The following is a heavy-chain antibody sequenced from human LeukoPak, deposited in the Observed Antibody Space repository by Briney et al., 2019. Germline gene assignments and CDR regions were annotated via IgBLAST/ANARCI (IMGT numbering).Heavy chain of an antibody. Sequence: GGSLRLSCAASGFTFSSYWMHWVRQAPGKGLVWVSRINSDGSSTSYADSVRGRFTISRDNAKNTLYLQMNSLRAEDTAGYYWARDPEPAGHYVPSGWFDPWGQGTLVTVPS. CDR2: INSDGSST. CDR3: ARDPEPAGHYVPSGWFDP. J-gene: IGHJ5*02. V-gene: IGHV3-74*01. D-gene: IGHD2-2*01. CDR1: GFTFSSYW.